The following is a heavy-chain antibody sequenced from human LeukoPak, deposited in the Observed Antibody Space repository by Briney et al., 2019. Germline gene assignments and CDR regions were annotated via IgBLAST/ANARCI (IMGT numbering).Heavy chain of an antibody. D-gene: IGHD3-10*01. CDR3: ARDYYGSGSSPFDY. CDR2: ISSGSSYK. J-gene: IGHJ4*02. Sequence: GGSLRLSCAASGFTFSSYAMSWIRQAPGKGLEWVSYISSGSSYKNYANSVKGRFTISRDNAKNSLYLQMNSLRAEDTAMYYCARDYYGSGSSPFDYWGQGTLVTVSS. V-gene: IGHV3-11*06. CDR1: GFTFSSYA.